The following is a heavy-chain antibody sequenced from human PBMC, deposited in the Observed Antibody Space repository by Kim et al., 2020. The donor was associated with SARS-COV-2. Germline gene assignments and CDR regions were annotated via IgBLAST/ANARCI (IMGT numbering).Heavy chain of an antibody. V-gene: IGHV3-33*06. CDR2: IWYDGSNK. D-gene: IGHD3-9*01. CDR3: AKASLNGDILTGYSKFYYYYCGMDV. CDR1: GFTFSSYG. Sequence: GSLRLSCAASGFTFSSYGMHWVRQAPGKGLEWVAVIWYDGSNKYYADSVKGRFTISRDNSKNTLYLQMNSLRAEDTAVYYCAKASLNGDILTGYSKFYYYYCGMDVWGQGTTVTVSS. J-gene: IGHJ6*02.